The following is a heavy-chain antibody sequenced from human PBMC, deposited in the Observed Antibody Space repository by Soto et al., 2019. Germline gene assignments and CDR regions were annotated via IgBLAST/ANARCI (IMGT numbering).Heavy chain of an antibody. CDR3: ARVGKGYCSSTSCYARQRYYYYMDV. CDR2: INHSGST. D-gene: IGHD2-2*01. Sequence: PSETLSLTCAVYGGSFSGYYWSWIRQPPGKGLEWIGEINHSGSTNYNPSLKSRVTISVDTSKNQFSLKPSSVTAADTAVYYCARVGKGYCSSTSCYARQRYYYYMDVWGKGTTVTVSS. V-gene: IGHV4-34*01. J-gene: IGHJ6*03. CDR1: GGSFSGYY.